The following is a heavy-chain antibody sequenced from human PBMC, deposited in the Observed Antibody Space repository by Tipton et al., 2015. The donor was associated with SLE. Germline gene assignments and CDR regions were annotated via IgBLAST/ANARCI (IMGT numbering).Heavy chain of an antibody. D-gene: IGHD3-10*01. J-gene: IGHJ4*02. CDR3: AKEGWFGELFH. Sequence: SLRLSCAASGFTFTNYAMNWVRQAPGKGLEWVSGISGSGDSTYYADSVKGRFTISRDNSKNTLYLQMNSLRAEDTAIYYCAKEGWFGELFHWDQGTLVTVSS. V-gene: IGHV3-23*01. CDR1: GFTFTNYA. CDR2: ISGSGDST.